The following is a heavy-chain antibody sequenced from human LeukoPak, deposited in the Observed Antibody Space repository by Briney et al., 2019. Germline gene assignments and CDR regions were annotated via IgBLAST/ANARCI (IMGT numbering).Heavy chain of an antibody. J-gene: IGHJ3*02. CDR2: INPSGGST. CDR3: ARAKNRAYAFDI. Sequence: ASVKVSCKASGYTFTNYYMHWVRQAPGRGLEWMGIINPSGGSTSYAQKFQGRVTMTRDTSTSTVYMELSSLRSEDTSVYYCARAKNRAYAFDIWGQGTMVTVSS. CDR1: GYTFTNYY. D-gene: IGHD2/OR15-2a*01. V-gene: IGHV1-46*01.